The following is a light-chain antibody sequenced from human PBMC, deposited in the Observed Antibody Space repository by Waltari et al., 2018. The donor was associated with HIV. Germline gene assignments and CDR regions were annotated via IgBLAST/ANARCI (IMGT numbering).Light chain of an antibody. V-gene: IGLV2-14*01. Sequence: QSALTQPASVSGSPGQSITISCTGTSSHVGGFNYVSWYQHHPGKAPKLIIYGVSNRPSGVSNRFSGSKSGNTASLTISGLQAEDEADYYCSSYTTSSTLGMFGGGTKLTVL. CDR1: SSHVGGFNY. CDR2: GVS. J-gene: IGLJ3*02. CDR3: SSYTTSSTLGM.